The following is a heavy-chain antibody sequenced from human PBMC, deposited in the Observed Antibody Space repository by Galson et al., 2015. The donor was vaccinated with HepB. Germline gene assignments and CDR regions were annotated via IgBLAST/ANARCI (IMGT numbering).Heavy chain of an antibody. Sequence: SVKVSCKASGGTFSSYAISWVRQAPGQGLEWMRGIIPIFGTANYAQKFQGRVTITADESTSTAYMELSSLRSEDTAVYYCARGEYYYGSGSYYTAVAFDIWGQGTMVTVSS. CDR3: ARGEYYYGSGSYYTAVAFDI. V-gene: IGHV1-69*13. D-gene: IGHD3-10*01. CDR2: IIPIFGTA. J-gene: IGHJ3*02. CDR1: GGTFSSYA.